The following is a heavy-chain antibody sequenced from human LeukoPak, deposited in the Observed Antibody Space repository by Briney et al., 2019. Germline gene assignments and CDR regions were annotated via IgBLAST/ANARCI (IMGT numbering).Heavy chain of an antibody. V-gene: IGHV4-38-2*02. CDR2: IYHSGST. CDR1: GYSISSGYY. CDR3: ARAIRYYYDSSGYYGYYYYYMDV. Sequence: PSETLSLTCTVSGYSISSGYYWGWIRQPPGKGLEWIGSIYHSGSTYYNPSLKSRVTISVDTSKNQFSLKLSSVTAADTAVYYCARAIRYYYDSSGYYGYYYYYMDVWGKGTTVTVSS. J-gene: IGHJ6*03. D-gene: IGHD3-22*01.